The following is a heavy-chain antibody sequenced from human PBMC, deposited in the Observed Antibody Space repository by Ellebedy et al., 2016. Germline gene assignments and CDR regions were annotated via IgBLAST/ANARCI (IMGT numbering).Heavy chain of an antibody. V-gene: IGHV4-31*03. CDR2: IYYSGST. CDR3: ARGGLDFWSGYYTGYFDY. D-gene: IGHD3-3*01. CDR1: GGSISSGGYY. Sequence: SETLSLXCTVSGGSISSGGYYWSWIRQHPGKGLEWIGYIYYSGSTYYNPYLKSRVTISVDMSKNQFSLKLSSVTAADTAVYYCARGGLDFWSGYYTGYFDYWGQGTLVTVSS. J-gene: IGHJ4*02.